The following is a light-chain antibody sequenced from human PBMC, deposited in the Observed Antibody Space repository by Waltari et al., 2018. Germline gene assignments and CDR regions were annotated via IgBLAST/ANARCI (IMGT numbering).Light chain of an antibody. V-gene: IGLV1-47*01. J-gene: IGLJ3*02. CDR1: SSTVRSNF. Sequence: QSVLTQPPSASGTTGQRVTISCSGSSSTVRSNFVFWYQQLPGAAPKLLIFKNNQRPSGVPDRFSGSKSGTSASLDISGLRSEDEADYYCAAWDDNLGGVFGGGTKLTVL. CDR3: AAWDDNLGGV. CDR2: KNN.